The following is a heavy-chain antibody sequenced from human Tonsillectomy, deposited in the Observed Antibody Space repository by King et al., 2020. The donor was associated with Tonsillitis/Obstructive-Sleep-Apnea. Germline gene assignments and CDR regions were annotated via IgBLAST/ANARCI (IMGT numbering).Heavy chain of an antibody. CDR2: ISYDGDTQ. Sequence: VQLVESGGGVVQPGTSLRLSCAASGFTLSTYGIHWVRQAPGKGLEWVAVISYDGDTQFYADSVKGRFTISRDTSKNTLYLQMNSLRAEDTAVYCWAKGLGGGYDDSSGYHDAFDSWGQGTRVTVAS. D-gene: IGHD3-22*01. V-gene: IGHV3-30*18. J-gene: IGHJ3*02. CDR3: AKGLGGGYDDSSGYHDAFDS. CDR1: GFTLSTYG.